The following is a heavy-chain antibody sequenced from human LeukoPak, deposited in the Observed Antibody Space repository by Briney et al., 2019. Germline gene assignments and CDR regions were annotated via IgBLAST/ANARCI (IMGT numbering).Heavy chain of an antibody. CDR1: GGSFSGYY. Sequence: SETLSLTCAVYGGSFSGYYWSWIRQPAGKGLEWIGRIYTSGSTNYNPSLKSRVTMSVDTSKNQFSLKLSSVTAADTAVYYCARASSVGTPYFDYWGQGTLVTVSS. CDR2: IYTSGST. CDR3: ARASSVGTPYFDY. V-gene: IGHV4-59*10. J-gene: IGHJ4*02.